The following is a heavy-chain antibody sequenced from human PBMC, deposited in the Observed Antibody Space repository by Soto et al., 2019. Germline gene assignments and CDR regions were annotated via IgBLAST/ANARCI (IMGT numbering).Heavy chain of an antibody. J-gene: IGHJ6*01. Sequence: GGSLRLSCVASGFDLTSSRMNWVRQAPGKGLEWVASISGSGKDTFCRHSVKGRFAISRDSAGTSLFLRMDSVKVEDTAVYHCAGAHLAAGYAFYCAMGGWGRGTAVTVAS. D-gene: IGHD3-16*01. V-gene: IGHV3-21*01. CDR2: ISGSGKDT. CDR3: AGAHLAAGYAFYCAMGG. CDR1: GFDLTSSR.